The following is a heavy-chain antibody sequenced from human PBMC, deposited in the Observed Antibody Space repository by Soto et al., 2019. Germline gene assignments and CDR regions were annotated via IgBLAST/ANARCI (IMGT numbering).Heavy chain of an antibody. V-gene: IGHV1-3*01. CDR1: RYAFASCS. J-gene: IGHJ4*02. CDR2: INAGNGNT. CDR3: ASINYYDSSGSYFAY. Sequence: SAEPSSKAPRYAFASCSRRWVHHSPRQRLEWMGWINAGNGNTKYSQKFQGRVTITRDTSASTAYMELSSLRSEDTAVYYCASINYYDSSGSYFAYLRQGTLVPVSP. D-gene: IGHD3-22*01.